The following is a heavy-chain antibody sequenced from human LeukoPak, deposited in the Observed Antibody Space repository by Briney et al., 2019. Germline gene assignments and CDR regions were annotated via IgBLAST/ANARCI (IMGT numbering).Heavy chain of an antibody. CDR1: GYTFTGYY. CDR3: ARARGDIVVVPAAIWFDP. CDR2: IKPNNGGT. Sequence: PGASVKFSCKASGYTFTGYYMHWVRQAPGQGLEWMGWIKPNNGGTNYAQKFQGRVTMTRDTSISTAYMELSRLRSDDTAVYYCARARGDIVVVPAAIWFDPWGQGTLVTVSS. D-gene: IGHD2-2*01. J-gene: IGHJ5*02. V-gene: IGHV1-2*02.